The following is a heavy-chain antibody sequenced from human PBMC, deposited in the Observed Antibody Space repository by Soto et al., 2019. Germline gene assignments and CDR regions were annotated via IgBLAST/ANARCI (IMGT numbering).Heavy chain of an antibody. CDR3: ARAYCSSTSCHKRYSSSWYYFDY. D-gene: IGHD2-2*01. CDR1: GYTFTGYY. Sequence: ASVKVYCKASGYTFTGYYMHWVRQAPGQGLEWMGWINPNSGGTNYAQKFQGWVTMTRDTSISTAYMELSRLRSDDTAVYYCARAYCSSTSCHKRYSSSWYYFDYWGQGTLVTVSS. CDR2: INPNSGGT. J-gene: IGHJ4*02. V-gene: IGHV1-2*04.